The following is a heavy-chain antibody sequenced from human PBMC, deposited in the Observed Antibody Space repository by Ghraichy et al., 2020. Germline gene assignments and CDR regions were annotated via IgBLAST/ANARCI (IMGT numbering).Heavy chain of an antibody. Sequence: GGSLRLSCAASGFTFSTYTMNWVRQAPGKGLEWVSSISSSSTYIYYADSVKGRFTISRDNAQNSLYLQMNSLRAEDTAVYYCVRGVNDYGDYILGYWGQGTLVTGSS. CDR3: VRGVNDYGDYILGY. D-gene: IGHD4-17*01. CDR2: ISSSSTYI. CDR1: GFTFSTYT. V-gene: IGHV3-21*01. J-gene: IGHJ4*02.